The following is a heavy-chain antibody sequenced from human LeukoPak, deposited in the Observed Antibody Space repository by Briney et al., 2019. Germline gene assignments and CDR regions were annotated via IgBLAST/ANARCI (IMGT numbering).Heavy chain of an antibody. V-gene: IGHV4-59*01. CDR2: IYYSGST. J-gene: IGHJ3*02. D-gene: IGHD3-16*01. CDR1: GGSISSYY. CDR3: ASPGRGGAFDI. Sequence: PSETLSLTCTVSGGSISSYYWSWIRQPPGKGLEWIGYIYYSGSTNYNPSLKSRVTISVDTSKNQFSLKLSSVTAADTAVYYCASPGRGGAFDIWGQGTMVTVSS.